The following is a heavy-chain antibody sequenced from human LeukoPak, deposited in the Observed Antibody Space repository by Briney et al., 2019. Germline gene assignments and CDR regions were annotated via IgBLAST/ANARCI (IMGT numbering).Heavy chain of an antibody. J-gene: IGHJ6*02. CDR3: ARDTRIAAAGSLPYYYYYGMDV. CDR1: GFTFSSYG. Sequence: PGRSLRLSCAASGFTFSSYGMHWVRQAPGKGLEWVAVIWYDGSNKYYADSVKGRFTISRDNSKNTLYLQMNSLRAEDTAVYYCARDTRIAAAGSLPYYYYYGMDVWGQGTTVTVSS. V-gene: IGHV3-33*01. CDR2: IWYDGSNK. D-gene: IGHD6-13*01.